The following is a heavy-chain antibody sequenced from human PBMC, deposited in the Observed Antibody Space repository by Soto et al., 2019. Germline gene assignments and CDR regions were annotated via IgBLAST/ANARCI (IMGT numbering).Heavy chain of an antibody. D-gene: IGHD3-10*01. CDR2: IKQDGSEK. J-gene: IGHJ6*02. V-gene: IGHV3-7*01. Sequence: ESGGGLVQPGGSLRLSCAASGFTFSSYWMSWVRQAPGKGLEWVANIKQDGSEKYYVDSVKGRFTISRDNAKNSLYLQMNSLRAEDTAVYYCAREVITMVRGVLGYYYYGMDVWGQGTTVTVSS. CDR3: AREVITMVRGVLGYYYYGMDV. CDR1: GFTFSSYW.